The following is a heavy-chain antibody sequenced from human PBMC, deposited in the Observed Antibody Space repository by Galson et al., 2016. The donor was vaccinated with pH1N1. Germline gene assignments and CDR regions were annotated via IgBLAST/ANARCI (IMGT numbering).Heavy chain of an antibody. D-gene: IGHD3-3*01. CDR2: TYYRSKWYN. V-gene: IGHV6-1*01. Sequence: CAISGDSVSSNSATWNWIRQSPSRGLEWLGRTYYRSKWYNDNAESVKSRIIISPDTSKNQLSLQLNSVTPADTAVYYCARGVIDYDFWSGYQDHAAFDIWGRGTMVIVSS. J-gene: IGHJ3*02. CDR1: GDSVSSNSAT. CDR3: ARGVIDYDFWSGYQDHAAFDI.